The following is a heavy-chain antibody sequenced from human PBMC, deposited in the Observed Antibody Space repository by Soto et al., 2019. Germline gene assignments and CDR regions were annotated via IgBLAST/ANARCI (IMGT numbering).Heavy chain of an antibody. CDR2: INHSGST. Sequence: QVQLQQWGAGLLKPSETLSLTCAVYGGSFSGYYWSWIRQPPGKGLEWIGEINHSGSTNYNPSLKSRVTLSVDTSKNHFSLNLSSVTAADTAVYYCARGPIGVWGQGTTVTVSS. V-gene: IGHV4-34*01. J-gene: IGHJ6*02. D-gene: IGHD3-16*02. CDR1: GGSFSGYY. CDR3: ARGPIGV.